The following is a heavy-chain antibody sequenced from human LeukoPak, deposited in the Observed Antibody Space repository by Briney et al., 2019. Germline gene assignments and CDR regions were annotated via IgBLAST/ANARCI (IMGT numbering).Heavy chain of an antibody. J-gene: IGHJ4*02. D-gene: IGHD3-9*01. CDR1: GGTFSSYA. V-gene: IGHV1-69*13. CDR3: ARDGPYYDILTGYYPPTD. Sequence: SVKVSCKASGGTFSSYAISWVRQAPGQGLEWMGGIIPIFGTANYAQKFQGRVTITADESTSTAYMELSSLRSEDTAVYYCARDGPYYDILTGYYPPTDWGQGTLVTVSS. CDR2: IIPIFGTA.